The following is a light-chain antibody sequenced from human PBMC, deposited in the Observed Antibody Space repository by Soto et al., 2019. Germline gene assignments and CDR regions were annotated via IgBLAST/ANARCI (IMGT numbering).Light chain of an antibody. CDR1: ENVKNR. J-gene: IGKJ4*01. CDR2: DAF. Sequence: EKVMTQSPATLSVSPGERATLSCRASENVKNRLAWYQQKPGQGPRLLIYDAFTRATGIPARFSGSASGTEFTLTISSLQSEDFEVYYCQQYDDWPLTLGGGTKVEIK. CDR3: QQYDDWPLT. V-gene: IGKV3-15*01.